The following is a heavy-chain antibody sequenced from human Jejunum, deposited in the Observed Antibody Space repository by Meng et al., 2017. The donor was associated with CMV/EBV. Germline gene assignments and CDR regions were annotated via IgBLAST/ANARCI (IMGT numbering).Heavy chain of an antibody. Sequence: QVQPQGSGPRLVKPSQTLSLPCTGSGDSISSGDYSWNWIRQSPGKGLEWIGYIYYNGNAYYNPSLQSRVSISVDTSKNEFSLNLNSVTAADTALYFCARGGIFRGIDYWGQGTLVTVSS. CDR1: GDSISSGDYS. D-gene: IGHD3-10*01. V-gene: IGHV4-30-4*08. CDR3: ARGGIFRGIDY. J-gene: IGHJ4*02. CDR2: IYYNGNA.